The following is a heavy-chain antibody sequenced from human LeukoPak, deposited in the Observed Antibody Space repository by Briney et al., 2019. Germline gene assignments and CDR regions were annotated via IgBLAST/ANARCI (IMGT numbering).Heavy chain of an antibody. J-gene: IGHJ4*02. CDR1: GFTFSSHW. Sequence: GGSLRLSCAVSGFTFSSHWMHWVRQAPGKGLMWVARIKNDGSSTSYADSVKGRFSISRDNAKSTLYLQMDSLRVEDTAVYYCARDRLDYGGYVGFRWGQGTLVTVSS. V-gene: IGHV3-74*01. D-gene: IGHD4-17*01. CDR3: ARDRLDYGGYVGFR. CDR2: IKNDGSST.